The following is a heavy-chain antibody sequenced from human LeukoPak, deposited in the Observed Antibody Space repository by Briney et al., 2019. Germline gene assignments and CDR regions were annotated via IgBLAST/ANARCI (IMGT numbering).Heavy chain of an antibody. D-gene: IGHD1-26*01. CDR2: IYYSGST. Sequence: SETLSLTCTVSDGSISSYYWSWIRQPPGKGLEWIGYIYYSGSTNYNPSLKNRVTMSVDTSKNQFSLKLRSVTAADTAVYYCASGTYYYFDFWGQGTLVTVSS. CDR1: DGSISSYY. V-gene: IGHV4-59*08. J-gene: IGHJ4*02. CDR3: ASGTYYYFDF.